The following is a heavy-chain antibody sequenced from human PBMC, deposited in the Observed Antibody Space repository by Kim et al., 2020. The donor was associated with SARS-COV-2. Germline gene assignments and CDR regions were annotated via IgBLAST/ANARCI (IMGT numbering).Heavy chain of an antibody. CDR1: GGSISSSSYY. CDR2: IYNDGGT. CDR3: ARDRFDSSSSQGEFDY. D-gene: IGHD6-13*01. J-gene: IGHJ4*02. V-gene: IGHV4-39*07. Sequence: SETLSLTCTVSGGSISSSSYYWGWIRQPPGKGLEWIGSIYNDGGTYYNPSLQSRVTISVDTSKNQFSLGLSSVTAADTAVYYCARDRFDSSSSQGEFDYWGQGTLVTVSS.